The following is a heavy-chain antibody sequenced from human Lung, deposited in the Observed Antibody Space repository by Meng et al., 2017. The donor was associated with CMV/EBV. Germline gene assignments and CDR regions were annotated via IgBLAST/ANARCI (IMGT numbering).Heavy chain of an antibody. CDR3: ARGQVQCSTINCHDYRFSGMDV. J-gene: IGHJ6*02. D-gene: IGHD2/OR15-2a*01. Sequence: AXVXVSXXASGYTFSYYDIIWVRQASGQGLEWVGWMNPNRGNTAYAQKFQGRVTMTRDTSTSIAYMELSSLRSGDTAVYYCARGQVQCSTINCHDYRFSGMDVWGQGTTVXLSS. V-gene: IGHV1-8*01. CDR1: GYTFSYYD. CDR2: MNPNRGNT.